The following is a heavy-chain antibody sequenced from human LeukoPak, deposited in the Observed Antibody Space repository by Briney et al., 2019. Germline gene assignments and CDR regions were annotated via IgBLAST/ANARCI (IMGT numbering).Heavy chain of an antibody. Sequence: SGPTLVNPTPTLTLTCTFSGFSLSTSGVGVGWIRQPPGKALEWLALIYWDDDKRYSPSLKSRLTITKDTSNNQVVLTMTNMDPVDTATYYCAHRHITHMVRGIHFDYWGQGTLVTVSS. V-gene: IGHV2-5*02. D-gene: IGHD3-10*01. J-gene: IGHJ4*02. CDR3: AHRHITHMVRGIHFDY. CDR2: IYWDDDK. CDR1: GFSLSTSGVG.